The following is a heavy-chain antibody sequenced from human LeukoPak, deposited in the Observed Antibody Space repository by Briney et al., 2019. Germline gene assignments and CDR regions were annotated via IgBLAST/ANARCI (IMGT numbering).Heavy chain of an antibody. CDR2: ISSSSSYI. CDR1: GFTFSSYG. J-gene: IGHJ4*02. CDR3: ARDRYNYGYEVDY. V-gene: IGHV3-21*01. D-gene: IGHD5-18*01. Sequence: GGSLRLSCAASGFTFSSYGINWVRQAPGKGLEWVSSISSSSSYIYYADSVKDRFTISRDNAKNSLYLQMNSLRAEDTAVYYCARDRYNYGYEVDYWGQGTLVTVSS.